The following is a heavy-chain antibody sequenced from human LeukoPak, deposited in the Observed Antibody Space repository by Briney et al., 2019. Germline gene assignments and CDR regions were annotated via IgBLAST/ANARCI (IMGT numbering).Heavy chain of an antibody. Sequence: ASVKVSCKASGYTFTSYYMHWVRQAPGQGLEWMGIINPSGGSTSYAQKFQGRVTMTRDTSTSTVYMELSSLRSEDTAVYSCARDGCSSTSCRKFDPWGQGTLVTVSS. J-gene: IGHJ5*02. CDR2: INPSGGST. D-gene: IGHD2-2*01. V-gene: IGHV1-46*01. CDR3: ARDGCSSTSCRKFDP. CDR1: GYTFTSYY.